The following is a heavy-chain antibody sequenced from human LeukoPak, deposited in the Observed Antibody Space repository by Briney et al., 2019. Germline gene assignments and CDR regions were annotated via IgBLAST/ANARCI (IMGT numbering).Heavy chain of an antibody. CDR1: GGSFSGYY. CDR2: INHSGST. D-gene: IGHD2/OR15-2a*01. V-gene: IGHV4-34*01. Sequence: PSETLSLTCAVYGGSFSGYYWSWIRQPPGKGLEWIGEINHSGSTNYNPSLKSRVTISVDTSKNQFSLKLSSVTAADTAVYYCARLSMAINYYMDVWGKGTTVTISS. CDR3: ARLSMAINYYMDV. J-gene: IGHJ6*03.